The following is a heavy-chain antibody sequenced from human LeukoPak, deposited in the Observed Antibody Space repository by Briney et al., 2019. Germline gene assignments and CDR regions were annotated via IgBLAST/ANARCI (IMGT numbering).Heavy chain of an antibody. J-gene: IGHJ4*02. CDR2: ISYDGSNK. Sequence: GGSLRLSCAASGFTFSSYAMHWVRQAPGKGLEWVAVISYDGSNKYYADSVKGRFTISRGNSKNTLYLQMNSLRAEDTAVYYCARSPPRFLEWLSNLLFDYWGQGTLVTVSS. CDR1: GFTFSSYA. CDR3: ARSPPRFLEWLSNLLFDY. D-gene: IGHD3-3*01. V-gene: IGHV3-30-3*01.